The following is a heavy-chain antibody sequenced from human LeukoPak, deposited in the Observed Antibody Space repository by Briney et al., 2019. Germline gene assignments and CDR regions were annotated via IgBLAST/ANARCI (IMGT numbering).Heavy chain of an antibody. V-gene: IGHV1-2*02. J-gene: IGHJ4*02. CDR2: INPNSGGT. D-gene: IGHD3-9*01. CDR1: GYTFTGYY. Sequence: ASVKVSCKASGYTFTGYYMHWVRQAPGQGLEWMGWINPNSGGTNYAQKFQGRVTMTRDTSISTAYMELSRLRSDDTAVYYCARAHHDILTGYYSYYFDYWGQGTLVTVSS. CDR3: ARAHHDILTGYYSYYFDY.